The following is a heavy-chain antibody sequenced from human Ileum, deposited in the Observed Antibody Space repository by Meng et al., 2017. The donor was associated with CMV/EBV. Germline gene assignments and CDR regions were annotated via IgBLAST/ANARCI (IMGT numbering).Heavy chain of an antibody. V-gene: IGHV3-7*04. Sequence: LSGVGSGFTLSDYWMNWVRQAPGKGLEWVANIKQDGSERYYVDSVKGRFTISRDNAKNSLFLQVNSLRAEDTAVYYCAGGRGFLIDFWGRGTLVTVSS. CDR3: AGGRGFLIDF. D-gene: IGHD3-3*01. CDR2: IKQDGSER. CDR1: GFTLSDYW. J-gene: IGHJ4*02.